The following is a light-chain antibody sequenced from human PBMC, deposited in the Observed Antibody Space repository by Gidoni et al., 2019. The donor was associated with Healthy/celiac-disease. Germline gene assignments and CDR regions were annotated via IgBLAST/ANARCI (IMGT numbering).Light chain of an antibody. CDR2: AAS. CDR1: QSISSY. V-gene: IGKV1-39*01. CDR3: QQSYSTPST. Sequence: DIPMTQSPSSLSASVGDRVPITRRASQSISSYSNWYPRHPGKAPKLLIYAASSLQSGGPSRFSGSGSGTDFTLTISSLQPEDFATYYCQQSYSTPSTFXQXTKVEIK. J-gene: IGKJ1*01.